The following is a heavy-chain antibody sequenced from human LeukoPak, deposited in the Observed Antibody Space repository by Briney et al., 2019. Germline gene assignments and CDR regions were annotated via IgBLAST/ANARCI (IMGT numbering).Heavy chain of an antibody. Sequence: GSLRLSSAASGFTFSNAWMSWVRQAPGKGLEWVGRIKSKTDGGTTDYAAPVKGRFTISRDDSKNTLYLQMNSLKTEDTAVYYCTTYSFRLPHDYWGQGTLVTVSS. CDR1: GFTFSNAW. J-gene: IGHJ4*02. CDR2: IKSKTDGGTT. D-gene: IGHD2-21*01. CDR3: TTYSFRLPHDY. V-gene: IGHV3-15*01.